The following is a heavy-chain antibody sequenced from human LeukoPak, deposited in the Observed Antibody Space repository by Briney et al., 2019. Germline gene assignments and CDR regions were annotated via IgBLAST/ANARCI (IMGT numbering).Heavy chain of an antibody. Sequence: GGSLRLSCAASGLTFSSYVMSWVRQAPGKGLEWVSDISGSGRGYSTYYADPVKGRFTISRDNSKNTLYLQMNSLRAEDTAVYYCATSTGSGSGYYDYWGQGTLVTVSS. CDR1: GLTFSSYV. D-gene: IGHD3-22*01. CDR3: ATSTGSGSGYYDY. CDR2: ISGSGRGYST. V-gene: IGHV3-23*01. J-gene: IGHJ4*02.